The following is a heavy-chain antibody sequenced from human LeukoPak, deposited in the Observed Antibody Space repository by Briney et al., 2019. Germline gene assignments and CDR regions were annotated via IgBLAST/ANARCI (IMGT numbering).Heavy chain of an antibody. Sequence: PGGSLRLSCAASGFTASNNYMRWVRQAPGKGLEWVSVIYSGGSAYYADSVKGRFTISRDNSKNTVYLQMNSLRAEDTAVYYCARDLNYDSAYWGQGTLVTVSS. CDR1: GFTASNNY. D-gene: IGHD3-22*01. CDR3: ARDLNYDSAY. J-gene: IGHJ4*02. V-gene: IGHV3-53*01. CDR2: IYSGGSA.